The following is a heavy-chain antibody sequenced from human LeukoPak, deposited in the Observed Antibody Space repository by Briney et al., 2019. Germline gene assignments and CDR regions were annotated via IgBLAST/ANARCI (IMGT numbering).Heavy chain of an antibody. V-gene: IGHV4-30-4*01. CDR2: IYYSGST. J-gene: IGHJ4*02. CDR3: ARTHGGSSWYHHFDY. CDR1: GGSISSGDYY. Sequence: PSQTLSLTCTVSGGSISSGDYYWSWIRQPPGKGLEWIGYIYYSGSTYYNPSLKSRVTISVDTSKNQFSLKLSSVTAADTAVYYCARTHGGSSWYHHFDYWGQGTLVTVSP. D-gene: IGHD6-13*01.